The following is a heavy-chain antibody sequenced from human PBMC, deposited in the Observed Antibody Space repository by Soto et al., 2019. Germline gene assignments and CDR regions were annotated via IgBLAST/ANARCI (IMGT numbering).Heavy chain of an antibody. V-gene: IGHV4-30-4*01. CDR3: ARDSGASHYYGMDV. J-gene: IGHJ6*02. D-gene: IGHD3-10*01. CDR1: GGSISSGDYY. Sequence: SETLSLTCTVSGGSISSGDYYWSWIRQPPGKGLEGIGYIYYSGSTYYNPSLKSRVTISVDTSKNQFSLKLSSVTAADTAVYYCARDSGASHYYGMDVWGQGTTVTVSS. CDR2: IYYSGST.